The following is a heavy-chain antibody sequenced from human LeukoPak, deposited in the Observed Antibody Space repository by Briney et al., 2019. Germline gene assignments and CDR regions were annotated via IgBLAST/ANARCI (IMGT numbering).Heavy chain of an antibody. Sequence: GGSLRLSCVASGFNFAAYPMHWVRQIPGKGLEWVALIRGDSGGTFYTDSVKGRFTISRDNRRNSVYLQMNSLTPEDTGLYYCARDPGGSGSAWAANLFDPWGQGTLVSVSS. CDR2: IRGDSGGT. D-gene: IGHD3-10*01. CDR3: ARDPGGSGSAWAANLFDP. J-gene: IGHJ5*02. CDR1: GFNFAAYP. V-gene: IGHV3-43*02.